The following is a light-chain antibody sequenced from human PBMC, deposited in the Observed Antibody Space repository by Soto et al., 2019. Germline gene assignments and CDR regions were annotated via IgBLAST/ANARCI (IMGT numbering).Light chain of an antibody. CDR2: DAS. Sequence: VHMTQSPSSLSASVGYRVTITCQASQDISNYLNWYQQKQGKAPKLLIYDASNLETGVPSRFSGSGYGTDFNFTISSLQPEDIATYYCQQYDNLPITFGQGTRLEIK. J-gene: IGKJ5*01. CDR3: QQYDNLPIT. CDR1: QDISNY. V-gene: IGKV1-33*01.